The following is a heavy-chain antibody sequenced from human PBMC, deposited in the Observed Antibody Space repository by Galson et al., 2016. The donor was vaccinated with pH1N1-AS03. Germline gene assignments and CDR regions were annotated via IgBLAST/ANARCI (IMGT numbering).Heavy chain of an antibody. V-gene: IGHV3-30*02. Sequence: SLRLSCAASGFTFSNYGIHWVRQAPGKGLEWVAFIRDDGSDRHYAKSVKGRFPISRDNSKGTVYLQMNSLRSADTATYYCARHQGVAIAARLSGGLDYWGQGTLVTVSS. D-gene: IGHD6-6*01. CDR3: ARHQGVAIAARLSGGLDY. CDR1: GFTFSNYG. CDR2: IRDDGSDR. J-gene: IGHJ4*02.